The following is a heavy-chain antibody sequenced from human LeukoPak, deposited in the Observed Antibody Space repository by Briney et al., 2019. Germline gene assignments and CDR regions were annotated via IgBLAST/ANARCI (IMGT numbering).Heavy chain of an antibody. J-gene: IGHJ3*02. V-gene: IGHV4-59*01. CDR3: ARDYGVVAVPDAFDI. D-gene: IGHD2-15*01. Sequence: SETLSLTCTVSGGSISGFYWSWIRQPPGGGLEWIGYIYYSGSTNYNPSLKSRLTMSVDTSENQFSLRLSSVTAADTAVYYCARDYGVVAVPDAFDIWGQGTMVTVSS. CDR1: GGSISGFY. CDR2: IYYSGST.